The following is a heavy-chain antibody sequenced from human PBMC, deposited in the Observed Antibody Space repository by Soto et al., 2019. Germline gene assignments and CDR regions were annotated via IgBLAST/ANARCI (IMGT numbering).Heavy chain of an antibody. CDR2: ISYDGSNK. Sequence: QVQLVESGGGVVQPGRSLRLSCAASGFTFSSYAMHWVRQAPGKGLEWVAVISYDGSNKYYADSVKGRFTISRDNSKNTLYLQMNSLRAEDTAVYYCASDWGDTRVFDIWGQGTMVTVSS. J-gene: IGHJ3*02. D-gene: IGHD7-27*01. CDR3: ASDWGDTRVFDI. CDR1: GFTFSSYA. V-gene: IGHV3-30-3*01.